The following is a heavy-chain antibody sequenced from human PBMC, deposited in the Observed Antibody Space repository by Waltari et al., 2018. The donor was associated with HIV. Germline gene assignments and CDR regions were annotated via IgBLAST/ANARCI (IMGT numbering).Heavy chain of an antibody. V-gene: IGHV3-7*01. CDR1: GFPFSSYW. CDR3: AREAGEMASFDY. J-gene: IGHJ4*02. Sequence: EVQLVESGGGLVQPGGSLRLSCAASGFPFSSYWMSWFRQAPGKGLEWVANIKQDGSEKYYVDSVKGRFTISRDNAKNSLYLQMNSLRAEDTAVYYCAREAGEMASFDYWGQGTLVTVSS. D-gene: IGHD3-16*01. CDR2: IKQDGSEK.